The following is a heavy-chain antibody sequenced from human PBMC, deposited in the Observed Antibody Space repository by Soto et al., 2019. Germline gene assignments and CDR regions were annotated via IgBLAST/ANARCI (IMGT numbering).Heavy chain of an antibody. D-gene: IGHD2-2*01. V-gene: IGHV4-30-4*01. Sequence: LSLTCTVSGGSISSGDYYWSWIRQPPGKGLEWIGYIYYSGSTYYNPSLKSRVTISVDTSKNQFSLKLSSVTAADTAVYYCARQVPAARAHNWFDPWGQGTLVTISS. CDR2: IYYSGST. CDR1: GGSISSGDYY. J-gene: IGHJ5*02. CDR3: ARQVPAARAHNWFDP.